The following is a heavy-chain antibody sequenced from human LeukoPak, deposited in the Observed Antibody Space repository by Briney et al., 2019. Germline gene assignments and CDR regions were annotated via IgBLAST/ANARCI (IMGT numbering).Heavy chain of an antibody. V-gene: IGHV4-59*01. CDR1: GGSFSGYY. D-gene: IGHD6-13*01. CDR3: ARVYYSSSYDYWYFDL. Sequence: SETLSLTCAVYGGSFSGYYWSWIRQPPGKGLEWIGYIYYSGSTNYNPSLKSRVTISVDTSKNQFSLKLSSVTAADTAVYYCARVYYSSSYDYWYFDLWGRGTLVTVSS. J-gene: IGHJ2*01. CDR2: IYYSGST.